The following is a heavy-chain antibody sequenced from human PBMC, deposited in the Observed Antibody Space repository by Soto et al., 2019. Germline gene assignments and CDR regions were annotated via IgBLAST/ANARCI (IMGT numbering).Heavy chain of an antibody. J-gene: IGHJ4*02. CDR2: IIPIFGTA. D-gene: IGHD3-22*01. Sequence: ASVKVSCKASGGTFSSYAISWVRQAPGQGLEWMGGIIPIFGTANYAQKFQGRVTITADESTSTAYMELSSLRSEDTAVYYCASPSGEEFWDSSGYGFDYWGQGTLVTVSS. CDR3: ASPSGEEFWDSSGYGFDY. CDR1: GGTFSSYA. V-gene: IGHV1-69*13.